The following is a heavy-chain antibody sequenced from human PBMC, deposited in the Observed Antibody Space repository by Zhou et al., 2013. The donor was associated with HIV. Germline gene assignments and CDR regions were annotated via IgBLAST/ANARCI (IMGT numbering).Heavy chain of an antibody. D-gene: IGHD3-10*01. Sequence: QVQLVQSGAEVKKPGSSVKVSCKASGGTFSSYAISWVRQAPGQGLEWMGRIIPILGIANYAQKFQGRVTITADKSTSTAYMELSSLRSEDTAVYYCARVYPLGDYMDVWGKGTTVTVSS. J-gene: IGHJ6*03. CDR3: ARVYPLGDYMDV. V-gene: IGHV1-69*04. CDR1: GGTFSSYA. CDR2: IIPILGIA.